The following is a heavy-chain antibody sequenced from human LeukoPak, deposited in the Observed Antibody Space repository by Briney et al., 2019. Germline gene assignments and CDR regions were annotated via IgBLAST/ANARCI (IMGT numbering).Heavy chain of an antibody. D-gene: IGHD1-26*01. V-gene: IGHV4-59*08. J-gene: IGHJ4*02. CDR1: GGSFSGYY. CDR3: ARHVPNSGSYLFDY. Sequence: PLETLSLTCAVYGGSFSGYYWSWIRQPPGKGLEWIGYIYYSGSTNYNPSLKSRVTISVDTSKNQFSLKVSSVTAADTAVYYCARHVPNSGSYLFDYWGQGTLVTVSS. CDR2: IYYSGST.